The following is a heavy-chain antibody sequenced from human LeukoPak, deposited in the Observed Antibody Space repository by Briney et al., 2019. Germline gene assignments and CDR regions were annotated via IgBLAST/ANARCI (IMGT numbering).Heavy chain of an antibody. CDR2: ISHSAFTT. D-gene: IGHD3-9*01. CDR1: GFTFSSYA. CDR3: ARDLRGSIVRYFDY. Sequence: GGSLRLSCAASGFTFSSYAMNWVRQTPGKGLEWVSAISHSAFTTYYADSVKGRFTISRDNSQNTLFLQVNSLRAEDTAVYYCARDLRGSIVRYFDYWGQGTLVTVSS. V-gene: IGHV3-23*01. J-gene: IGHJ4*02.